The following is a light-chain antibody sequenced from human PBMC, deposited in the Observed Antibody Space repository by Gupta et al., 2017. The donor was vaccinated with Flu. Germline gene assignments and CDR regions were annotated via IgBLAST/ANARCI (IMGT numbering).Light chain of an antibody. V-gene: IGKV3-11*01. CDR2: DAS. Sequence: IVLTQSPATLSLSPGERATLSCRASQSVSIYLACYHQKPGQDPRLLIYDASNRATGIPARFSGSGSGTDVTLTISSLEPEDVVVYYCQQRSNWPPYTFGQGTKLEIK. CDR1: QSVSIY. CDR3: QQRSNWPPYT. J-gene: IGKJ2*01.